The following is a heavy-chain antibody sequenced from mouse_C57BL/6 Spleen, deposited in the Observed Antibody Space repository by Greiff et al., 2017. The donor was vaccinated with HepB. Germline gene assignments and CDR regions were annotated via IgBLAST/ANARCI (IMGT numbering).Heavy chain of an antibody. Sequence: EVQLQQSVAELVRPGASVKLSCTASGFNIKNTYMHWVKQRPEQGLEWIGRIDPANGNTKYAPKFQGKATITADTSSNTAYLQRSSLTSEDTAIYYCARDYYGSSYGYAMDYWGQGTSVTVSS. D-gene: IGHD1-1*01. CDR1: GFNIKNTY. V-gene: IGHV14-3*01. CDR2: IDPANGNT. J-gene: IGHJ4*01. CDR3: ARDYYGSSYGYAMDY.